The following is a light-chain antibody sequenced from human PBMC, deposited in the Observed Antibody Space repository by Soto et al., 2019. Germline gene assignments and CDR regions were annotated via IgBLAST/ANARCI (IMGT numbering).Light chain of an antibody. V-gene: IGKV3-15*01. CDR1: QSVSSN. CDR2: GAS. CDR3: QQYINWPSWT. Sequence: IVLTQSPATLSVSPGERATLSCRASQSVSSNLAWYQQKPGQAPRLLIYGASTRATGIPARFGGSGSGTEFTLTISSLQSEDFAVYYCQQYINWPSWTFGQGTKVDIK. J-gene: IGKJ1*01.